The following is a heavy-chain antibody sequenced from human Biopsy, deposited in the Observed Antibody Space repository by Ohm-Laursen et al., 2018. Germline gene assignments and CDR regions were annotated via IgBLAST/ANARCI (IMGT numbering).Heavy chain of an antibody. CDR2: TYYSGST. V-gene: IGHV4-59*01. CDR1: GGSISRDY. Sequence: GTLSLTCTVSGGSISRDYWAWIRQPPGKGLQWIGYTYYSGSTNYNPSLNSRVTIAVDMSKNQFSLRLTSVTAADTAVYYCVRSNYHYYGFDVWGQGTTVTVPS. CDR3: VRSNYHYYGFDV. J-gene: IGHJ6*02.